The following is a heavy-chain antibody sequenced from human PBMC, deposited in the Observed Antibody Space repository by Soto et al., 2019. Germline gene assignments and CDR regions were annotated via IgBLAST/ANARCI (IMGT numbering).Heavy chain of an antibody. V-gene: IGHV4-59*01. Sequence: SAPLSLTCSLSGGSIGSYYWSWIRQPPGKGLEWIGYIYYSGSTNYNPSLKSRVTISVDTSKNQFSLKLSSVTAADTAVYYCASYGRGTYYYGYYFLPWGQG. CDR3: ASYGRGTYYYGYYFLP. CDR2: IYYSGST. J-gene: IGHJ5*02. CDR1: GGSIGSYY. D-gene: IGHD3-10*01.